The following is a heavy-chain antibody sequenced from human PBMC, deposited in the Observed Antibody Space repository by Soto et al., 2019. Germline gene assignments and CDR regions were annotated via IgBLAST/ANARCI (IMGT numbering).Heavy chain of an antibody. CDR2: ISGSGVRT. D-gene: IGHD3-16*01. CDR1: GFIFSTSGSAFSRYA. J-gene: IGHJ4*02. CDR3: ATPDYDY. Sequence: PGGSLRLSCAASGFIFSTSGSAFSRYAMTWVRQTPGKALEWVSSISGSGVRTYYSDSVRGRFTISRDNSKDRLYLEMNSVRAEDTAVYYCATPDYDYWGQVPLVTFSS. V-gene: IGHV3-23*01.